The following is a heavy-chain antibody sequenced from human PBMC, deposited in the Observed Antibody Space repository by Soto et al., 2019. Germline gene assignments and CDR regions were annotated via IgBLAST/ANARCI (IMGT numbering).Heavy chain of an antibody. J-gene: IGHJ4*02. CDR3: ARGWNRGDYDY. Sequence: SVKVSCKASGFAFTSSAVQWVRQARGQRLEWIGWIVVGSGNTNYAQKFQERVTITRDMSTSTAYMELSSLRSEDTAVYYCARGWNRGDYDYWGQGTLVTVSS. V-gene: IGHV1-58*01. CDR1: GFAFTSSA. CDR2: IVVGSGNT. D-gene: IGHD1-1*01.